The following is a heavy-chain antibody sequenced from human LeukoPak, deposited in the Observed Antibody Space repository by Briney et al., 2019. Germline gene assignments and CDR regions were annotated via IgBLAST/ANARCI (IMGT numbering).Heavy chain of an antibody. CDR3: ARFGPSRLVYFDY. V-gene: IGHV4-34*01. D-gene: IGHD3-9*01. Sequence: ETLSLTCAVYGGSFSGYYWRWIRQPPGKGLEWIGEINHSGSTNYNPSLKSRVTISVDTSKNQFSLKLSSVSAADTAVYYCARFGPSRLVYFDYWGQGTLVTVSS. CDR1: GGSFSGYY. J-gene: IGHJ4*02. CDR2: INHSGST.